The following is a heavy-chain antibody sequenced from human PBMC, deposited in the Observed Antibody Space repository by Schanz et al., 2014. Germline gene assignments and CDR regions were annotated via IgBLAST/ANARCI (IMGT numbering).Heavy chain of an antibody. Sequence: GPGVKEPGASVKVSCEASRYTFNTYGLNWVRQAPGQGLEWMGWISGSNGNTNYTQKFQDRVTMTTDTSTSTAYMELRSLRSDDTAVYYCARDRRRYCSTASCLHDNWFDPWGQGTLVTVSS. D-gene: IGHD2-2*01. J-gene: IGHJ5*02. CDR3: ARDRRRYCSTASCLHDNWFDP. CDR1: RYTFNTYG. CDR2: ISGSNGNT. V-gene: IGHV1-18*01.